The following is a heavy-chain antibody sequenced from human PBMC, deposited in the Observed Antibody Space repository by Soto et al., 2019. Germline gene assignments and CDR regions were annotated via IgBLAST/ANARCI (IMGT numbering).Heavy chain of an antibody. V-gene: IGHV1-69*02. Sequence: QVQLVQSGAEVKKPGSSVKVSCKASGGTFSRYTISWVRQAPGQGLEWMGRILPILGIANYAQKFQGRVTITADKSTSTAYMELSSLRSEDTAVYYCASDVHYDYIWGSYRYFDYWGQGTLVTVSS. CDR1: GGTFSRYT. CDR3: ASDVHYDYIWGSYRYFDY. D-gene: IGHD3-16*02. J-gene: IGHJ4*02. CDR2: ILPILGIA.